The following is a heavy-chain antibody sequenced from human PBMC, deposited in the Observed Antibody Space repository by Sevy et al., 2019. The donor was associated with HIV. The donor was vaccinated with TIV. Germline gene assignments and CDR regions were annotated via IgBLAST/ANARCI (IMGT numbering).Heavy chain of an antibody. Sequence: ASVKVSCKASGYNFTSYGISWVRQAPGQGLEWMGWISAYNGNTNYAQKLQGRVTMTTDTSTNTAYMELRSLRSDDTAVYYCARTISDYDILTGYFDYWGQGTLVTVSS. CDR3: ARTISDYDILTGYFDY. V-gene: IGHV1-18*01. CDR1: GYNFTSYG. J-gene: IGHJ4*02. CDR2: ISAYNGNT. D-gene: IGHD3-9*01.